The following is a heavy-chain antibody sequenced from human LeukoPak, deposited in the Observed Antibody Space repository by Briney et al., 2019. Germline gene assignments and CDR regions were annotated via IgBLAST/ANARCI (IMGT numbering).Heavy chain of an antibody. D-gene: IGHD2-8*02. V-gene: IGHV4-59*01. CDR2: IYYSGST. CDR3: ARDRGISAGGQRYFYYYYGMDV. J-gene: IGHJ6*02. Sequence: SETLSFTCTVSGDSISSYYWSWIRQPPGKGLEWIGYIYYSGSTNYNPSLKSRVTISVDTSKNQFSLKLSSVTAADTAVYYCARDRGISAGGQRYFYYYYGMDVWGQGTTVTVSS. CDR1: GDSISSYY.